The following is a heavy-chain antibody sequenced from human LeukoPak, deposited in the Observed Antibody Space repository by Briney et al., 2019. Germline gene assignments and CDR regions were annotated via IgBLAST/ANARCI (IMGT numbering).Heavy chain of an antibody. CDR1: GNSFTSYW. Sequence: GESLKISCKGSGNSFTSYWIGWVRQLPGKGLEWMGFIYAGDSDTRYSPSFQGQVTISADKSISTAYLQWSSLKASATAMYYCXXYGSDGDGYSYNWFDPWGQGTLVTVSS. J-gene: IGHJ5*02. CDR2: IYAGDSDT. CDR3: XXYGSDGDGYSYNWFDP. V-gene: IGHV5-51*01. D-gene: IGHD5-24*01.